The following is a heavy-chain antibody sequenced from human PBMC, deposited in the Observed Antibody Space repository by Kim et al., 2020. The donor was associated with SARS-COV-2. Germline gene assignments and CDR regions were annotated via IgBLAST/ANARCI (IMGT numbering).Heavy chain of an antibody. CDR3: TRDYYSDSSGYYADY. V-gene: IGHV3-49*04. CDR1: GFIFGDYA. J-gene: IGHJ4*02. Sequence: GGSLRLSCTASGFIFGDYAMSLVRQAPGKGLEWAGFIRSKVYGGTEYAASVKGRFTISRDDSKSIAYLQMNSLKTEDTAVYYCTRDYYSDSSGYYADYWGQGTLVTVSS. D-gene: IGHD3-22*01. CDR2: IRSKVYGGT.